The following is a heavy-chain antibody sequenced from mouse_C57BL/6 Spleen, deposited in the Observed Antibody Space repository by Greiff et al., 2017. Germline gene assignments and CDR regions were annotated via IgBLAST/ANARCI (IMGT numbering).Heavy chain of an antibody. CDR1: GYTFTGYW. CDR2: ILPGSGST. Sequence: QVQLQQSGAELMKPGASVKLSCKATGYTFTGYWIEWVKQRPGHGLEWIGEILPGSGSTNYNEKFKGKATFTADKSSNTAYMQLSSLTTEDSAIYYCARKRGDPAAPDWYFDVWGTGTTVTVSS. D-gene: IGHD3-3*01. J-gene: IGHJ1*03. V-gene: IGHV1-9*01. CDR3: ARKRGDPAAPDWYFDV.